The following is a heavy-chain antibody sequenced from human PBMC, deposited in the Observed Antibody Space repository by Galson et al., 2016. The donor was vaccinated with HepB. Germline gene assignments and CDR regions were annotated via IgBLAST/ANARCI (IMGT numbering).Heavy chain of an antibody. CDR3: ARDVQYRVDS. CDR2: ISTYSGNT. V-gene: IGHV1-18*01. CDR1: GYTFTTSG. D-gene: IGHD2/OR15-2a*01. J-gene: IGHJ4*02. Sequence: VKVSCKASGYTFTTSGISWVRQAPGQGLEWMGWISTYSGNTKYAQKFQGGLTLTTDSSTTTAYMELRSLRFDDTALYYCARDVQYRVDSWGQGTLVTVSS.